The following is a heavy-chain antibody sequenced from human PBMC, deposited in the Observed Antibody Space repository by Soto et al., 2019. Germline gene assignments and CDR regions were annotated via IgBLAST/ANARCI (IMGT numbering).Heavy chain of an antibody. Sequence: SLRLSCAASGFSFSDYSMNWVRQAPGKGLEWLSYISRSGSLNYYADSVKGRFTISRDNAKNSLYLEMNSVRDEDTAMYYCARDLEYSSSWYYYYGLDVWGHGTTVTVSS. CDR1: GFSFSDYS. J-gene: IGHJ6*02. CDR3: ARDLEYSSSWYYYYGLDV. CDR2: ISRSGSLN. V-gene: IGHV3-48*02. D-gene: IGHD6-6*01.